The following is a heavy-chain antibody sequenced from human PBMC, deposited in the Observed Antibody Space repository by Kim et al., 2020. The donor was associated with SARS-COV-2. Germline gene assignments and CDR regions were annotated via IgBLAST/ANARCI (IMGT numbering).Heavy chain of an antibody. V-gene: IGHV3-30*18. D-gene: IGHD3-22*01. CDR2: ISYDGSNK. J-gene: IGHJ4*02. Sequence: GGSLRLSCAASGFTFSSYGMHWVRQAPGKGLEWVAVISYDGSNKYYADSVKGRFTISRDNSKNTLYLQMNSLRAEDTAVYYCAKDPSPYYYDSSGYYDNWGQGTLVTVSS. CDR1: GFTFSSYG. CDR3: AKDPSPYYYDSSGYYDN.